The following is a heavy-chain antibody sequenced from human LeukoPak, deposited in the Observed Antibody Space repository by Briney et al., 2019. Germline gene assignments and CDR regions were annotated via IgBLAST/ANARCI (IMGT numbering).Heavy chain of an antibody. CDR2: IYYSGST. CDR1: GGSISSYY. V-gene: IGHV4-59*01. CDR3: ARDSYCSSTSCFPYYMDV. D-gene: IGHD2-2*01. J-gene: IGHJ6*03. Sequence: SETLSLTCTVSGGSISSYYWSWIRQPPGKGLEWIGYIYYSGSTNYNPSLKSRVTISVDTSKNQFSLKLSSVTAADTAVYFCARDSYCSSTSCFPYYMDVWGTGTTVTVSS.